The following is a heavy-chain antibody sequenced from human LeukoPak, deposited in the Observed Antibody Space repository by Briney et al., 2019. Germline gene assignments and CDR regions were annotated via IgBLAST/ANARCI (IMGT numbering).Heavy chain of an antibody. CDR2: ISYDGSNK. CDR3: ARAAYSYGYGGFDP. Sequence: PGRSLRLSCAASGFTFSSYAMHWVRQAPGKGLEWVAVISYDGSNKYYADSVKGRFTISRDNSKSTLYLQMNSLRAEDTAVYYCARAAYSYGYGGFDPWGQGTLVTVSS. V-gene: IGHV3-30*04. D-gene: IGHD5-18*01. J-gene: IGHJ5*02. CDR1: GFTFSSYA.